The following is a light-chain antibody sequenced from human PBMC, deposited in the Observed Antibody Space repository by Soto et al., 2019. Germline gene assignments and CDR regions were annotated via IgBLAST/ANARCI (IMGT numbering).Light chain of an antibody. CDR2: EVS. Sequence: QSVLTQPPSVSGSPGQSVTISCTGTSSDVGSYNRVSWYQQPPGTAPKLMLYEVSNRPSGVPDRFSGSKSGNTASLTISGLQAEDDGDYYCCSYTSSTHYVFGTGTKVTVL. CDR1: SSDVGSYNR. J-gene: IGLJ1*01. V-gene: IGLV2-18*02. CDR3: CSYTSSTHYV.